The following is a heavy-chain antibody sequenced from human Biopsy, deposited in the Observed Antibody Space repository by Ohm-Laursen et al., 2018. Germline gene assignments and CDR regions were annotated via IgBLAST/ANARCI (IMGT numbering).Heavy chain of an antibody. CDR2: VYYTGST. CDR1: GDSISSYY. V-gene: IGHV4-59*01. J-gene: IGHJ2*01. CDR3: ARDRGYFSDRTVPGYLDP. Sequence: SETLSLTCTVSGDSISSYYWSWIRQPPGKGLQWIGYVYYTGSTDYNPSLQSRVTISVGPSKNHFSLRLRSVTPADTAIYYCARDRGYFSDRTVPGYLDPWGRGTLVTVSS. D-gene: IGHD3-22*01.